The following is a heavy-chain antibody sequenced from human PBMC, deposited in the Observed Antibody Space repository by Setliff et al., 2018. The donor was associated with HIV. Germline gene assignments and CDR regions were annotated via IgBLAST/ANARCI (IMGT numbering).Heavy chain of an antibody. CDR1: GGSINSGHYY. CDR3: ARDLPNDYGGNRYAFDI. D-gene: IGHD4-17*01. CDR2: IYYTGST. J-gene: IGHJ3*02. V-gene: IGHV4-31*03. Sequence: SETLSLTCSVSGGSINSGHYYWSWIRHHPGKGLEWIGYIYYTGSTYFNPSLKSRVTLSIDTSKNQFSLKLSSVTAADTAVYYCARDLPNDYGGNRYAFDIWGQGTMVTVSS.